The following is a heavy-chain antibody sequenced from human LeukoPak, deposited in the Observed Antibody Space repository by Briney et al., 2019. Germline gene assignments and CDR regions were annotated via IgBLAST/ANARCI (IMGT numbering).Heavy chain of an antibody. CDR1: GFSSGGYW. V-gene: IGHV3-7*01. Sequence: GGSLRLSCAASGFSSGGYWMAWVRQAAGKGLEWVANIKQDGSEKYYVDSVKGRFTIFRDNTKNSLYLHMNSLRAEDTAVYYCARWLSSSSWYWIDPWGQGTLVTVSS. D-gene: IGHD6-13*01. J-gene: IGHJ5*02. CDR3: ARWLSSSSWYWIDP. CDR2: IKQDGSEK.